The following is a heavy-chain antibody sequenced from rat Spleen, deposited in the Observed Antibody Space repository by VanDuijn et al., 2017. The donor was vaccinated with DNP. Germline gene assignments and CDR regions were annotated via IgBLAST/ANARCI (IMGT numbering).Heavy chain of an antibody. V-gene: IGHV5-25*01. CDR3: ATSSYFGYDYGFAY. Sequence: EVQLVESGGGLVQPGRSLKLSCAASGFTFSDYNMAWVRQAPKKGLEWVASISASGDTTYYPDSVKGRFTISRDNAKNTLYLQMSSLRSEDTATYYCATSSYFGYDYGFAYWGQGTLVTVSS. CDR2: ISASGDTT. CDR1: GFTFSDYN. J-gene: IGHJ3*01. D-gene: IGHD1-7*01.